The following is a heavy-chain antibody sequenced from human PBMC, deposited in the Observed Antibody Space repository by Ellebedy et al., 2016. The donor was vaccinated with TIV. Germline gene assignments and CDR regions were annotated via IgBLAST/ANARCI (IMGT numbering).Heavy chain of an antibody. J-gene: IGHJ6*02. CDR2: IWYDGNTK. V-gene: IGHV3-33*01. CDR1: GFTFSSYG. D-gene: IGHD2-21*01. Sequence: GESLKISCAASGFTFSSYGMHWVRQAPGKGLEWVAVIWYDGNTKYYVDSVKGRFTISRDNSKNTLYLQMNSLRGEDTAMYYCTRDEEGCLDCHNGMDVWGQGTTVTVSS. CDR3: TRDEEGCLDCHNGMDV.